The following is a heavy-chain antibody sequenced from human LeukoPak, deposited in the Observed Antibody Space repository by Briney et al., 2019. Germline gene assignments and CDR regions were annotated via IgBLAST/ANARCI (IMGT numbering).Heavy chain of an antibody. CDR2: ISGSGGST. J-gene: IGHJ4*02. V-gene: IGHV3-23*01. D-gene: IGHD5-12*01. Sequence: GGSLRLSCAASGFTFSSYAMSWVRQAPGKGLEWVSAISGSGGSTYYADSVKGRFTISRDNSKNTLYLQMNSLRPEDTAVYYCAKDHYSGYDEDYFDYWGQGTLVTVSS. CDR3: AKDHYSGYDEDYFDY. CDR1: GFTFSSYA.